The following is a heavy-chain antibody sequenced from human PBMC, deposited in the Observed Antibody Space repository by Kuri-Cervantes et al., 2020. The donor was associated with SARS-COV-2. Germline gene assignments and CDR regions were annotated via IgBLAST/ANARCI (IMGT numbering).Heavy chain of an antibody. CDR2: ISSSSSYI. Sequence: GGSLRLSCAASGFTFSSYSMNWVRQAPGKGLEWVSSISSSSSYIYYADSVKGRFTISRDNAKNSLYLQMNSLRAEDTAVYYCARDLLWGDRSAYSNYRAGSFDYWGQGTLVTVSS. D-gene: IGHD4-11*01. CDR3: ARDLLWGDRSAYSNYRAGSFDY. J-gene: IGHJ4*02. V-gene: IGHV3-21*01. CDR1: GFTFSSYS.